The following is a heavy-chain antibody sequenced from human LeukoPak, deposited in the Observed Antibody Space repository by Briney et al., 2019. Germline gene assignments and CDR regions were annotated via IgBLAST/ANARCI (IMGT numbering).Heavy chain of an antibody. V-gene: IGHV3-7*01. CDR2: INQDGSEK. D-gene: IGHD1-26*01. J-gene: IGHJ4*02. CDR3: ARDPGGEFDY. CDR1: GFTFSSYW. Sequence: GGSLRLSCAASGFTFSSYWMTWVRQTPGKGLEWVANINQDGSEKYYVDSVKGRFTISRDNSKNTLYLQMNSLRAEDTAVYYCARDPGGEFDYWGQGTLVTVSS.